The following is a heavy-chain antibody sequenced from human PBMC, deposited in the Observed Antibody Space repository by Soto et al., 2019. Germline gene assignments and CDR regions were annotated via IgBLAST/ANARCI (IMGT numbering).Heavy chain of an antibody. J-gene: IGHJ3*02. CDR3: ARIYDRRGYYAGDDAFDI. Sequence: SETLSLTFPVSDVSISSTSSYWCSIRQPTGKGLEWVGSIYYRGRTYYNPSLKSRATISVNPSKNQFSLKLSSVTAADTAVYYWARIYDRRGYYAGDDAFDIWVQGTLVP. CDR2: IYYRGRT. CDR1: DVSISSTSSY. D-gene: IGHD3-22*01. V-gene: IGHV4-39*01.